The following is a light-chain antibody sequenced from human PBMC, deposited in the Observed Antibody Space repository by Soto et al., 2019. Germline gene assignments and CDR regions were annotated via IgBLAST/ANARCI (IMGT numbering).Light chain of an antibody. CDR2: GAS. J-gene: IGKJ1*01. Sequence: EIVMTQSPATLSVSPGERATLSCRASQSVSSNLAWYQQKPGQAPRLLIYGASTRATGIPARFSGSGSGTECTLTISSLQSEDFEVYYCQHYNNWPPWTFGQGTKVAIK. CDR1: QSVSSN. CDR3: QHYNNWPPWT. V-gene: IGKV3-15*01.